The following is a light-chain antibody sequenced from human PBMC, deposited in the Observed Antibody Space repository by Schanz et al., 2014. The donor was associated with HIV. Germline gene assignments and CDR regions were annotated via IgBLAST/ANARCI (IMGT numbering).Light chain of an antibody. Sequence: DIQMTQSPSSLSASVGDRVTITCQASQDISNYLNWYQQKPGKAPNLLIYGAFILQSGVPSRFSGSGSGTDFTLIISSLQPEDFATYYCQQSYSTPLTFGGGTKVEIK. J-gene: IGKJ4*01. V-gene: IGKV1-39*01. CDR2: GAF. CDR1: QDISNY. CDR3: QQSYSTPLT.